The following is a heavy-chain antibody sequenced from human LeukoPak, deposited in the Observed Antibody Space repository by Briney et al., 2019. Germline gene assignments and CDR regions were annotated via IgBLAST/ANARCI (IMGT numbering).Heavy chain of an antibody. V-gene: IGHV3-7*01. Sequence: PGGSLRLSCAASGFTFSSYWMSWVRQAPGKGLEWVANIKQNGSEKYYVDSVKGRFTISRDNAKNSLYLQMYSLRAEDTAVYYCARVGSYYDFWSGYPYYYYYMDVWGKGTTVTVSS. CDR1: GFTFSSYW. J-gene: IGHJ6*03. D-gene: IGHD3-3*01. CDR2: IKQNGSEK. CDR3: ARVGSYYDFWSGYPYYYYYMDV.